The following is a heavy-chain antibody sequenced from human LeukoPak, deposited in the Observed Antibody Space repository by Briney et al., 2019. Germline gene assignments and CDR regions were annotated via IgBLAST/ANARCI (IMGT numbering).Heavy chain of an antibody. D-gene: IGHD6-13*01. CDR3: AKGIGAIGTPYFDS. J-gene: IGHJ4*02. V-gene: IGHV3-23*01. Sequence: GGSLRLSCAASGFTFNNYAMSWVRQAPGKGLEWVSGIKSSGDSTFYADSVKGRFTISRDNSMNTLSLQMSSLRAEDTAVYYCAKGIGAIGTPYFDSWGQGTLVTVSS. CDR1: GFTFNNYA. CDR2: IKSSGDST.